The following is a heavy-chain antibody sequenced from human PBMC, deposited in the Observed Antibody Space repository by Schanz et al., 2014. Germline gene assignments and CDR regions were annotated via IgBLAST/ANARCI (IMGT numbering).Heavy chain of an antibody. CDR2: ISYDGRNK. V-gene: IGHV3-30*18. CDR1: GFSFSGFG. D-gene: IGHD4-4*01. J-gene: IGHJ6*02. CDR3: AKDRQTTVNRVGYYYGMDV. Sequence: QVQLVESGGGVVQPGRSLRLSCAGSGFSFSGFGMHWVRQAPGKGLEWVAVISYDGRNKYFADSVKGRFTISRDNSKNTVYLQMNSLRAEDTALYYCAKDRQTTVNRVGYYYGMDVWGQGTTVTVSS.